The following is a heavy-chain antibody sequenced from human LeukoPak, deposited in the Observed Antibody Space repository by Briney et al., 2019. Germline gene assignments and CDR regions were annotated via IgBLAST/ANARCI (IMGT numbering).Heavy chain of an antibody. D-gene: IGHD3-3*01. CDR3: ARVATLGYDFWT. V-gene: IGHV4-30-4*08. CDR1: GGSISSGDYY. J-gene: IGHJ5*02. Sequence: SSETLSLTCTVSGGSISSGDYYWSWSRQPRGKGVEWIGYIYYTGSSYYNPSPNSRVTISVDTSKNQFSLKLSSVTAADTAVYYCARVATLGYDFWTWGQGTLVTVSS. CDR2: IYYTGSS.